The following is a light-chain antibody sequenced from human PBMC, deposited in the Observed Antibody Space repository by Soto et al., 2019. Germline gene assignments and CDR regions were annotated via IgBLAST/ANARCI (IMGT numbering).Light chain of an antibody. V-gene: IGKV3-15*01. CDR3: QQDSCWPRT. J-gene: IGKJ2*01. CDR1: QSVSSS. CDR2: RAS. Sequence: EILMTQSPGTLSVSPGERVTLSCRASQSVSSSLAWFQQRPGQAPRLLVYRASTRATGIPARFSGSGSGREFTLTVSGLQSEDCAVYICQQDSCWPRTFGQGTKLEFK.